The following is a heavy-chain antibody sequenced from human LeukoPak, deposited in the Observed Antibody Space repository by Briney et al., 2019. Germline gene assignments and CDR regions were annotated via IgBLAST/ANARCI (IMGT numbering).Heavy chain of an antibody. D-gene: IGHD3-3*01. J-gene: IGHJ4*02. CDR1: GYTFTSYD. Sequence: GASVKASCKASGYTFTSYDINWVRQATGQGLEWMGWMNPNSGNTGYAQKFQGRVTITRNTSISTAYMELSSLRSEDTAVYYCARGEYDFWSGYRVDYWGQGTLVTVSS. CDR3: ARGEYDFWSGYRVDY. V-gene: IGHV1-8*03. CDR2: MNPNSGNT.